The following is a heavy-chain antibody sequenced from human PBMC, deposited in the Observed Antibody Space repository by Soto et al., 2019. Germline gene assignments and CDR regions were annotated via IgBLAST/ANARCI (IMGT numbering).Heavy chain of an antibody. J-gene: IGHJ4*02. Sequence: PGESLKISCKGSGYSFTSYWSSWVRQMPGKGLEWMGRIDPSDSYTNYSPSFQGHVTISADKSISTAYLQWSSLKASDTAMYYCARNYYYGSGSYYGGDDYWGQGTLVTVSS. V-gene: IGHV5-10-1*01. CDR3: ARNYYYGSGSYYGGDDY. CDR2: IDPSDSYT. CDR1: GYSFTSYW. D-gene: IGHD3-10*01.